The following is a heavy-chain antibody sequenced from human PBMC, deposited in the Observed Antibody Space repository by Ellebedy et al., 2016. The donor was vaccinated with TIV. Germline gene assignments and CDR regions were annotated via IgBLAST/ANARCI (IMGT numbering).Heavy chain of an antibody. CDR3: ARDQGYSSSFPINYYYGMDV. CDR2: INPNIGGT. D-gene: IGHD6-6*01. Sequence: AASVKVSCKASGYTFTGYYMHWVRQAPGQGLEWMGWINPNIGGTNYAQKFQGWVTMTRDTSISTAYMELSRLRSDDTAVYYCARDQGYSSSFPINYYYGMDVWGQGTTVTVSS. J-gene: IGHJ6*02. V-gene: IGHV1-2*04. CDR1: GYTFTGYY.